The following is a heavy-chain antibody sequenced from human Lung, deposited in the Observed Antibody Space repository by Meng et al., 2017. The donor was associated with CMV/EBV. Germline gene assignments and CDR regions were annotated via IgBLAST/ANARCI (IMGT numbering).Heavy chain of an antibody. Sequence: SETLSLTCAISGDSVSSNSAAWNWIRQSPSRGLEWLGRTYYRSKWYDDYAMAVKSRITINPDTSKNQFSLQLNSVTPEDTAVYYCARDYYDSGAYYYTEEYYHGLDVWGQGNTVNVSS. J-gene: IGHJ6*01. CDR3: ARDYYDSGAYYYTEEYYHGLDV. CDR1: GDSVSSNSAA. V-gene: IGHV6-1*01. D-gene: IGHD3-22*01. CDR2: TYYRSKWYD.